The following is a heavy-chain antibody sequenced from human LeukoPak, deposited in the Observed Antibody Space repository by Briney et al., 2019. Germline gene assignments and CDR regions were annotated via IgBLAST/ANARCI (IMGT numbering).Heavy chain of an antibody. CDR1: GFTFSSYG. V-gene: IGHV3-30*02. D-gene: IGHD2-15*01. Sequence: GESLRLSCAASGFTFSSYGMHWVRQAPGRGLEWVAFIRYDGSDKYYSDSVKGRFTISRDNSKNTLYLQVNSLRAEDTVVYYCAKDSTYSLDYWGQGTLVTVSS. CDR3: AKDSTYSLDY. J-gene: IGHJ4*02. CDR2: IRYDGSDK.